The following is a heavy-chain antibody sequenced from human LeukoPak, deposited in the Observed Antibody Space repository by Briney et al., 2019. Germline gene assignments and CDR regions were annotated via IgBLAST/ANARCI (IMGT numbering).Heavy chain of an antibody. Sequence: EASVKVSCKASGYTFTSYYMHWVRQAPGQGLEWMGIINPSGGSTSYAQKFQGRVTMTTDTSTSTAYMELRSLRSDDTAVYYCARGSWGIAATPVDYWGQGTLVTVSS. V-gene: IGHV1-46*01. D-gene: IGHD2-15*01. J-gene: IGHJ4*02. CDR2: INPSGGST. CDR1: GYTFTSYY. CDR3: ARGSWGIAATPVDY.